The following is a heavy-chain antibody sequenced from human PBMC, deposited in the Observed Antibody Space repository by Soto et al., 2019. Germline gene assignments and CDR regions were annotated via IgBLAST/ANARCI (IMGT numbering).Heavy chain of an antibody. CDR1: GGTFSSYA. V-gene: IGHV1-69*01. D-gene: IGHD1-1*01. Sequence: QMQLVQSGAEVKKPGSSVKVSCKASGGTFSSYAISWVRQAPGQGLEWMGGIIPIFGTANYAQKFQGRVTITADESTSTAYMELSSLRSEDPAVYYCARGSCIWNDSLCYYGMDVWGQGTTVTVSS. CDR2: IIPIFGTA. CDR3: ARGSCIWNDSLCYYGMDV. J-gene: IGHJ6*02.